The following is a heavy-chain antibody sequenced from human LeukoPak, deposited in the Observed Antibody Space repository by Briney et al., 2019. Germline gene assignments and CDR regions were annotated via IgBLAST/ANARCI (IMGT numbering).Heavy chain of an antibody. V-gene: IGHV1-2*02. J-gene: IGHJ4*02. CDR1: GYTFTGYY. D-gene: IGHD2-2*01. Sequence: GASVKVSCKASGYTFTGYYMHWVRQAPGQGLEWMGWINPNSGGTNYAQKFQGRVTMTRDTSISTAYMELSRLRSDDTAVYYCARQGENLIDIVVVPAAIDYWGQGTLVTVSS. CDR3: ARQGENLIDIVVVPAAIDY. CDR2: INPNSGGT.